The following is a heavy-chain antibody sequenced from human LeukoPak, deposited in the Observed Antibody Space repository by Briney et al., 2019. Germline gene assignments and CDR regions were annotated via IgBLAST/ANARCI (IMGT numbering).Heavy chain of an antibody. J-gene: IGHJ5*02. D-gene: IGHD3-22*01. CDR3: ARTSGAGVYYYDSSGPSAWFDP. Sequence: ASVKVSCKASGYTFTSYGISWVRQAPGQGLEWMGRISAYNGNTNYAQKLQGRVTMTTDTSTSTAYMELRSLRSDDTAVYYCARTSGAGVYYYDSSGPSAWFDPWGQGTLVTVSS. V-gene: IGHV1-18*01. CDR1: GYTFTSYG. CDR2: ISAYNGNT.